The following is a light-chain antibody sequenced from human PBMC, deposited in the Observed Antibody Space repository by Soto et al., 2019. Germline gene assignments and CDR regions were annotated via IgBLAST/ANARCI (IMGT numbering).Light chain of an antibody. CDR1: QSVAANY. CDR2: GAS. Sequence: EVVLTQSPGTLSLSPGERATLSCRASQSVAANYLAWYHQKPGQAPRLLIFGASDRATGIPDRFSGSGSGTDFTLTIDRLEPEDFAMYYCQQYNNWPLTFGGGTKVDIK. CDR3: QQYNNWPLT. V-gene: IGKV3-20*01. J-gene: IGKJ4*01.